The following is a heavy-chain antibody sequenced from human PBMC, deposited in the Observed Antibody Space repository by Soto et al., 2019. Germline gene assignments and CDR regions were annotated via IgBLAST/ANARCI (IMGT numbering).Heavy chain of an antibody. Sequence: SETLSLTCAVYGGSFSGYYWSWIRQPPGKGLEWIGEINHSGSSNYNPSLKSRVTISVDTSKNQFSLRLSSVTAADTAVYYCGSGGSSYYYYGMDVWGQGTTVTVSS. CDR1: GGSFSGYY. CDR3: GSGGSSYYYYGMDV. V-gene: IGHV4-34*01. D-gene: IGHD6-19*01. CDR2: INHSGSS. J-gene: IGHJ6*02.